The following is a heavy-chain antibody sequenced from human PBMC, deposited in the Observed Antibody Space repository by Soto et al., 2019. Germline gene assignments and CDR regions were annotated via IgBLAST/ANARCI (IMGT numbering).Heavy chain of an antibody. D-gene: IGHD3-22*01. V-gene: IGHV3-30-3*01. CDR3: VRDVFYDSSGWLDY. CDR2: ISYDGSNK. CDR1: GFTFSSNA. J-gene: IGHJ4*02. Sequence: QVHLVESGGGVVQPGRSLRLSCAASGFTFSSNAMHWVRQAPGKGLEWVAVISYDGSNKYYADSVRGRFTISRDNSESTLYLQMDRLRAEDTAVYYCVRDVFYDSSGWLDYWGQGTLVTASS.